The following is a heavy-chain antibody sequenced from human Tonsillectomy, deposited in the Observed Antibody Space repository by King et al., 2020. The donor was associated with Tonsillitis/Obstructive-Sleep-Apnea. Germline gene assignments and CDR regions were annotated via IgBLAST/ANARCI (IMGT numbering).Heavy chain of an antibody. J-gene: IGHJ4*02. D-gene: IGHD2-2*01. CDR1: GDSISSGDYH. Sequence: QLQESGPGLVKPSQTLSLTCTVSGDSISSGDYHWTWIRQHPGKGLEWIGYIYYSGSTHYNASLKSRITMSVDTSKNQFSLKLSSVTAADTAVYYCARRRYPTYYFDYWGQGTLVTVSS. CDR3: ARRRYPTYYFDY. CDR2: IYYSGST. V-gene: IGHV4-31*03.